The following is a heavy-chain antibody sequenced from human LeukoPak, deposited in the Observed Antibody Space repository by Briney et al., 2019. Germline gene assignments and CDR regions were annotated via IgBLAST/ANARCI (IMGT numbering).Heavy chain of an antibody. CDR3: AKDSYGSGSYTCDY. J-gene: IGHJ4*02. CDR2: ISWNSGSI. CDR1: GFTFDDYA. Sequence: PGRSLRLSCAASGFTFDDYAMHWVRQAPGKGLEWVSGISWNSGSIGYADSVKGRFTISRDNAKNSLYLQMNSLRAEDTALYYCAKDSYGSGSYTCDYWGQGTLVTVSS. V-gene: IGHV3-9*01. D-gene: IGHD3-10*01.